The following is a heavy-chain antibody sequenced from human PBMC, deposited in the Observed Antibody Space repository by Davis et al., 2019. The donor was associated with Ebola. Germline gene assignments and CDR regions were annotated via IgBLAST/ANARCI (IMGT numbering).Heavy chain of an antibody. CDR1: GGSISSGSYY. V-gene: IGHV4-39*07. Sequence: PSETLSLTCTVSGGSISSGSYYWSWIRQPPGKGLEWIGEINHSGSTNYNPSLKSRVTISVDTSKNQFSLKLSSVTAADTAVYYCAREVGATANWGQGTMVTVSS. CDR2: INHSGST. J-gene: IGHJ3*01. D-gene: IGHD1-26*01. CDR3: AREVGATAN.